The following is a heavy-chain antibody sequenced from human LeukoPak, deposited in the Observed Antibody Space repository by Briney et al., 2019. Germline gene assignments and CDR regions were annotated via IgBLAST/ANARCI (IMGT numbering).Heavy chain of an antibody. CDR3: ARVFGVVPAARFDP. J-gene: IGHJ5*02. CDR1: GGTFSSYA. D-gene: IGHD2-2*01. V-gene: IGHV1-69*06. CDR2: IIPIFGTA. Sequence: SVKVSCKASGGTFSSYAISWVRQAPGKGLEWMGGIIPIFGTANYAQKFQGRVTITADKYTSTAYMEMSSLRFEDTAVYYCARVFGVVPAARFDPWGQGTLVTVSS.